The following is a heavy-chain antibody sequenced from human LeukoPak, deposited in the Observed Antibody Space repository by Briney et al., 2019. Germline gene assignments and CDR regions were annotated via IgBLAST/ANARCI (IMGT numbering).Heavy chain of an antibody. V-gene: IGHV1-2*06. CDR1: GYTFTGYH. CDR2: INPYSGDT. CDR3: ARDQGSLTRSWYTGY. D-gene: IGHD6-13*01. Sequence: GASVKVSCKASGYTFTGYHIHWVRQAPGQGLDWMGRINPYSGDTNFAQKFQGRVTMTRVTSITTAYMDLSSLTPDDTAVYFCARDQGSLTRSWYTGYWGQGTQVTVSS. J-gene: IGHJ4*02.